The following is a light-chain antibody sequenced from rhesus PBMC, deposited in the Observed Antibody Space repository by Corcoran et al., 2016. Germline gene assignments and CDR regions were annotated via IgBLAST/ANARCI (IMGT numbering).Light chain of an antibody. Sequence: DIQMTQSPSSLSASLGDTVTITCRASQSISNWLDWYQQKPGKAPKLLIYKASNLQTGVPSRFSGSGSGTDFTLTISSLQPEDFATYYCLQYSSSPYTFGQGTKVAIK. J-gene: IGKJ2*01. CDR1: QSISNW. CDR2: KAS. CDR3: LQYSSSPYT. V-gene: IGKV1-22*01.